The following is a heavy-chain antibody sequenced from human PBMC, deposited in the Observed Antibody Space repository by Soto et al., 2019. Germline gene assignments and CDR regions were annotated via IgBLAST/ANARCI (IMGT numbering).Heavy chain of an antibody. V-gene: IGHV3-23*01. D-gene: IGHD6-19*01. CDR2: ISGSGGST. CDR3: ASDSSGWYWYFDL. J-gene: IGHJ2*01. Sequence: EVQLLESGGGLVQPGGSLRLSCAASGFTFSSYAMSWVRQAPGKGLEWVSAISGSGGSTYYADSVKGRFTISRDNSKNTLYLQMNSLRAEDTAVYYCASDSSGWYWYFDLWGRGTLVTVSS. CDR1: GFTFSSYA.